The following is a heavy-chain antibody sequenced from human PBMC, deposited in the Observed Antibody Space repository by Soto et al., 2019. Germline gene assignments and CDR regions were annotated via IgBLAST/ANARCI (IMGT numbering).Heavy chain of an antibody. D-gene: IGHD1-1*01. Sequence: SVKVSCKASGGTFSSYAISWVRQAPGQGLEWMGGIIPIFGTANYAQKFQGRVTITADKSMSTAYMELSSLRSEDTAMYYCVRDGTKNLRDWFDPWGQGILVTVSS. J-gene: IGHJ5*02. CDR1: GGTFSSYA. CDR3: VRDGTKNLRDWFDP. V-gene: IGHV1-69*06. CDR2: IIPIFGTA.